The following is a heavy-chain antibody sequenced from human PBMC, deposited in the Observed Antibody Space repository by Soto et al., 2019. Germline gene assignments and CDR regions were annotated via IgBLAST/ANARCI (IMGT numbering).Heavy chain of an antibody. CDR2: ISYDGIDK. V-gene: IGHV3-30-3*01. J-gene: IGHJ4*02. Sequence: GGSLRLSCAASGVTFSIYAMHLVRQAPGKGLEWVAVISYDGIDKYYADSVKGRFTISRDNSKNTLYLQMNSLRAEDTAVYYCARDLFWQQLSKGGHFDYWGQGTLVTVSS. CDR3: ARDLFWQQLSKGGHFDY. D-gene: IGHD6-13*01. CDR1: GVTFSIYA.